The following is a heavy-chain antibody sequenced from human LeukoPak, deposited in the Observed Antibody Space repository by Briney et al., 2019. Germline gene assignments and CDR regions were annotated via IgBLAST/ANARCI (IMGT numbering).Heavy chain of an antibody. CDR2: ICYGGTDQ. D-gene: IGHD1-26*01. J-gene: IGHJ4*02. CDR3: AKVGDATGGALDF. V-gene: IGHV3-30*18. CDR1: GFTFSSYG. Sequence: GGSLRLSCAASGFTFSSYGMHWVRQAPGKGLEWVAVICYGGTDQYYAESVKGRVTITRDNSKSTLYLQMSSLRADDTAVFYCAKVGDATGGALDFWGQGTLVTVSS.